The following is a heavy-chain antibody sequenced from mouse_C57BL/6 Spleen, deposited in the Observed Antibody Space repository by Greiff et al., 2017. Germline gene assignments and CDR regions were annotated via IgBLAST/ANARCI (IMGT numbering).Heavy chain of an antibody. V-gene: IGHV1-76*01. CDR2: IYPGSGNT. D-gene: IGHD1-1*01. J-gene: IGHJ2*01. CDR1: GYTFTDSY. Sequence: VQLQQSGAELVRPGASVKLSCKASGYTFTDSYINWVKQRPGQGLEWIARIYPGSGNTYYNEKFKGKATLTAEKSSSTAYMQLSSLTSEDSAVYFCARNGSSYGGYYFDYWGQGTTLTVSS. CDR3: ARNGSSYGGYYFDY.